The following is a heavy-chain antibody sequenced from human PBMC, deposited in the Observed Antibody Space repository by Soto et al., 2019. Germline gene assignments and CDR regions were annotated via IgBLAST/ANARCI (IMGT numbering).Heavy chain of an antibody. CDR1: GFTISSYA. V-gene: IGHV3-23*01. Sequence: PGGSLRLSCAASGFTISSYAMSWVRQAPGKGLEWVSAISGSGGSTYYADSVKGRFTISRDNSKNTLYLQMNSLRAEDTAVYYCEKLAAWLVQETFFDYWGQGTLVPVSS. J-gene: IGHJ4*02. CDR3: EKLAAWLVQETFFDY. D-gene: IGHD5-18*01. CDR2: ISGSGGST.